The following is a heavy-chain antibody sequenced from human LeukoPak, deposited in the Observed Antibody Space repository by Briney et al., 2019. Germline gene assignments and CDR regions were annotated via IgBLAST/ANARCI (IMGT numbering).Heavy chain of an antibody. CDR1: GFTFSSYS. J-gene: IGHJ4*02. D-gene: IGHD6-13*01. CDR3: ARGDGSSRLYYFDY. V-gene: IGHV3-48*02. Sequence: PGGSLRLSCAASGFTFSSYSMNWVRQAPGKGLEWVSYISSSSSTIYYADSVKGRFTISRDNAKNSLYLQMNSLRDEDTAAYYCARGDGSSRLYYFDYWGQGTLVTVSS. CDR2: ISSSSSTI.